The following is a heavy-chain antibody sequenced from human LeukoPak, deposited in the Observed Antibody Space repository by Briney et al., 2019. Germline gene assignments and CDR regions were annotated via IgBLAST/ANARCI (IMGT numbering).Heavy chain of an antibody. V-gene: IGHV4-59*11. J-gene: IGHJ4*02. CDR1: GGSISSHY. D-gene: IGHD1-14*01. Sequence: SETLSLTRTVSGGSISSHYWSWIRQPPGKGLEWIGYIYYSGSTNYNPSLKSRVTISVDTSKNQFSLKLSSVTAADTAVYYCARGGLYRLDYWGQGTLVTVSS. CDR3: ARGGLYRLDY. CDR2: IYYSGST.